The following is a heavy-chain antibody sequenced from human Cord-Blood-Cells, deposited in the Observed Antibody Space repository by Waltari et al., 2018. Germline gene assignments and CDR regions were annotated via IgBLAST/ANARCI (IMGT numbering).Heavy chain of an antibody. CDR2: ISSSSSYI. Sequence: EVQLVESGGGLVKPGGSLRLSCAASGFTFSSYSMTRVRQAPGKGLEWVSSISSSSSYIYYADSVKGRFTISRDNAKNSLYLQMNSLRAEDTAVYYCARKLDWYFDLWGRGTLVTVSS. D-gene: IGHD6-6*01. J-gene: IGHJ2*01. V-gene: IGHV3-21*01. CDR3: ARKLDWYFDL. CDR1: GFTFSSYS.